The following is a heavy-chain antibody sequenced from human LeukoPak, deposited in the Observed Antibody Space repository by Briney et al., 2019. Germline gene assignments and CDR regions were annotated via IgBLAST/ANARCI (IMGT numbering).Heavy chain of an antibody. CDR3: AKRPISGDDKSFDY. CDR2: IRESSGDT. CDR1: GFTVINYA. V-gene: IGHV3-23*01. D-gene: IGHD2-21*01. J-gene: IGHJ4*02. Sequence: PGGSLRLSCAASGFTVINYAMNWVRQAPGKGLEWVSTIRESSGDTYYEDSVKGRFTIYRDISKNTVYLQMNSLRVEDTAVYFCAKRPISGDDKSFDYWGQGLLVTVSS.